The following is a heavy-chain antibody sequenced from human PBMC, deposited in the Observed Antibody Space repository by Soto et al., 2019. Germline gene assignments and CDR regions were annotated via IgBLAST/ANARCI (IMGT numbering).Heavy chain of an antibody. CDR1: GFTFSSYG. D-gene: IGHD5-18*01. J-gene: IGHJ6*02. CDR2: ISYDGSNK. CDR3: AKGDTAPSGYGMDV. Sequence: GGSLRLSCAASGFTFSSYGMHWVRQAPGKGLEWVAVISYDGSNKYYAASVKGRFTISRDNSKNTLYLQMNSLRAEDTAVYYCAKGDTAPSGYGMDVWGQGTTVTVSS. V-gene: IGHV3-30*18.